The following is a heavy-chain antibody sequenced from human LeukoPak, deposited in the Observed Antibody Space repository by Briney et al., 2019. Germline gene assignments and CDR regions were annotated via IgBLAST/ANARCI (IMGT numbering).Heavy chain of an antibody. Sequence: GGSLRLSCAASGFTFRDCEMNWVRQAPGKGPEWVSYISSSGTSKWYADSLKGRFTISRDNAKNSLFLQMNSLRADDTAVYYCANLVAVAGTGGYWGQGTLVSVSS. CDR3: ANLVAVAGTGGY. CDR2: ISSSGTSK. D-gene: IGHD2-15*01. CDR1: GFTFRDCE. J-gene: IGHJ4*02. V-gene: IGHV3-48*03.